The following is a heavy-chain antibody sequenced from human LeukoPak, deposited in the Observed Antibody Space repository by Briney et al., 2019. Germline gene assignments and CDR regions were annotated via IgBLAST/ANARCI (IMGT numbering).Heavy chain of an antibody. V-gene: IGHV4-59*01. CDR3: ARVWFGEWTSDY. D-gene: IGHD3-10*01. J-gene: IGHJ4*02. CDR1: GGSISSYY. CDR2: IYYSGST. Sequence: SETLSLTCTVSGGSISSYYWSWIRQPPGKGLEWIGYIYYSGSTNYNPSLKSRVTISVDTSKNQFSLKLSSVTAADTAVYYCARVWFGEWTSDYWGQGTLVTVSS.